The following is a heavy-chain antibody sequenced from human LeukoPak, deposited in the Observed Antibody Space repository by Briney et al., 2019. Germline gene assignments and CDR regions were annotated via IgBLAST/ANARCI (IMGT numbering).Heavy chain of an antibody. CDR3: AREPEWELPGRDY. J-gene: IGHJ4*02. CDR2: ISSNGGST. Sequence: GGSLRLSCAASGFTFSSYAMHWVRQAPGKGLEYVSAISSNGGSTYYANSVKGRFTISRDNSKNTLYLQMGSLRAEDMAVYYCAREPEWELPGRDYWGQGTLVTVSS. D-gene: IGHD1-26*01. CDR1: GFTFSSYA. V-gene: IGHV3-64*01.